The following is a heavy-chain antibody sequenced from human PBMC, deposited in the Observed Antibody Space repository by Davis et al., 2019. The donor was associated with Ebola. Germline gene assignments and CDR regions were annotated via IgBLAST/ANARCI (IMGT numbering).Heavy chain of an antibody. CDR1: GFTFSSYE. V-gene: IGHV3-48*03. Sequence: GESLKIPCAASGFTFSSYEMNWVRQAPGKGLEWVSYISSSGSTIYYADSVKGRFTISRDNAKNSLYLQMNSLRAEDTAVYYCARALYGDYVEEDAFDIWGQGTMVTVSS. CDR3: ARALYGDYVEEDAFDI. CDR2: ISSSGSTI. J-gene: IGHJ3*02. D-gene: IGHD4-17*01.